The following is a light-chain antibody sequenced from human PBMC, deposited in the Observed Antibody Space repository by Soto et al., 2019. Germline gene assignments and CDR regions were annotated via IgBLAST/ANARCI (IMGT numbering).Light chain of an antibody. Sequence: EIAWTQSPGTLSLSPGERATLSCRASQSVSSSYLAWYQQKPGQAPRLLLYGASSRATGIPDRFSGSGSGTDGTLTISRLQTEDGAVFYCQQYGNTPWTFGQGTKVDIK. V-gene: IGKV3-20*01. J-gene: IGKJ1*01. CDR1: QSVSSSY. CDR3: QQYGNTPWT. CDR2: GAS.